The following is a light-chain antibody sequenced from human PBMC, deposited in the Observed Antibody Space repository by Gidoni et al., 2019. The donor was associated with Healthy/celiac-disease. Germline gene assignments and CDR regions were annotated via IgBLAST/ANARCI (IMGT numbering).Light chain of an antibody. CDR1: QSISSG. J-gene: IGKJ2*03. V-gene: IGKV1-5*03. CDR3: QQYNSYQYS. Sequence: DSKMTQSPSTLSASVGDRVTITCRASQSISSGLAWYQQKPGKALKLLIYKASSLESGVPSRFSGSVSRTEFTHTISTLQPDYFATYYCQQYNSYQYSFGQGTKLEIK. CDR2: KAS.